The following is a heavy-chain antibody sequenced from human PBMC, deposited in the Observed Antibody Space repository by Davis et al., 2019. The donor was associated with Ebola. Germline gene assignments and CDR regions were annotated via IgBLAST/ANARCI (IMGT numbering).Heavy chain of an antibody. D-gene: IGHD3-16*01. CDR2: VVPFLGFP. CDR1: GYTFTNYY. CDR3: AKRISGSYAFDY. J-gene: IGHJ4*02. Sequence: AASVKVSCKASGYTFTNYYMHWVRQAPGQGLEWMGRVVPFLGFPNYSQKFQDRVTITADKSTSTVYMELRSLTSDDTAVYYCAKRISGSYAFDYWGQGTLVTVSS. V-gene: IGHV1-46*01.